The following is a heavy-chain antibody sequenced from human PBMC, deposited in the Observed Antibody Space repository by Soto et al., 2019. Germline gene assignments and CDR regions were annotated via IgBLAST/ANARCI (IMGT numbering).Heavy chain of an antibody. CDR1: GFTLSNYA. J-gene: IGHJ4*02. D-gene: IGHD6-19*01. CDR2: IWYDGSYK. Sequence: QVQLVESGGGVVQPGRSLRLSCAASGFTLSNYAMHWVRQAPGKGLEWVAVIWYDGSYKYYADSVKGRFTISRDGSKNTLYLQVNSLRADDTAMYYCARKGSGWTFDYWGQGTLVTVSS. V-gene: IGHV3-33*01. CDR3: ARKGSGWTFDY.